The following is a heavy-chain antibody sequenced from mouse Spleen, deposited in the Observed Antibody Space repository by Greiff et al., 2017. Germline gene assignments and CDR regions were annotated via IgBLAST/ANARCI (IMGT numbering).Heavy chain of an antibody. J-gene: IGHJ3*01. CDR3: ARGGYGYDMGGGAWFAY. CDR2: INPNNGGT. CDR1: GYTFTDYN. V-gene: IGHV1-18*01. Sequence: VQLQQSGPELVKPGASVKIPCKASGYTFTDYNMDWVKQSHGKSLEWIGDINPNNGGTIYNQKFKGKATLTVDKSSSTAYMELRSLTSEDTAVYYCARGGYGYDMGGGAWFAYWGQGTLVTVSA. D-gene: IGHD2-2*01.